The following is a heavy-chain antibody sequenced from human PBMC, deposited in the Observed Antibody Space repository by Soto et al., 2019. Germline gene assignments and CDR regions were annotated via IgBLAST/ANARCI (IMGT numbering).Heavy chain of an antibody. V-gene: IGHV2-26*02. J-gene: IGHJ5*02. D-gene: IGHD6-6*01. Sequence: QVTLKESGPVLVKPTGTLTLTCTVSGFSLSNVKVGVSWIRQPPGKALEWLAHLFSTDDKSYNTSLKSRLIISQDTAQTQVVLSVTDLDPMDTGTYCCARVAARRGWFDPWGPGTLVTVSS. CDR1: GFSLSNVKVG. CDR2: LFSTDDK. CDR3: ARVAARRGWFDP.